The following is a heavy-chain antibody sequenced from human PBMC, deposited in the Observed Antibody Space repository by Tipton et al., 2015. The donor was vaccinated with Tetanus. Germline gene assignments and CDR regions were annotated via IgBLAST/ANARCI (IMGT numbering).Heavy chain of an antibody. CDR1: GGSFSDFY. CDR3: ARIYDFWSGYYSDH. V-gene: IGHV4-34*01. J-gene: IGHJ4*02. Sequence: TLSLTCAVSGGSFSDFYWSWIRQSPGKGLERIGEINHSGSANQSPSLKSRVTISVDTSKNQFSLKLSSVTAADTAVYYCARIYDFWSGYYSDHWGQGTLVTVSS. CDR2: INHSGSA. D-gene: IGHD3-3*01.